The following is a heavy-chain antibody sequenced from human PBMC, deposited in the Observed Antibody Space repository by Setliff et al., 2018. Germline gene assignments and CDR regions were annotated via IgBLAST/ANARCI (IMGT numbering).Heavy chain of an antibody. J-gene: IGHJ6*03. D-gene: IGHD3-10*01. CDR3: ARSHYYASGNSHYYYMDV. V-gene: IGHV4-59*08. CDR1: GGSISSDY. CDR2: FYHSASS. Sequence: ASETLSLTCNVSGGSISSDYWSWIRQPPGKALEWIGYFYHSASSNYNPSLKGRVTMSADTSKNQLYLSLTSVSVADTAMYYCARSHYYASGNSHYYYMDVWGKGTAVTVSS.